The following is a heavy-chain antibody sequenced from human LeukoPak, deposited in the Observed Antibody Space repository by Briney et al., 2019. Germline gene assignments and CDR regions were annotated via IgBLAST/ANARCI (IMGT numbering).Heavy chain of an antibody. CDR1: GGSISSYY. V-gene: IGHV4-59*01. Sequence: SETLSLTCTVSGGSISSYYWSWIRQPPGKGLEWIGSISYSGNTNYNPSLKSRVTISVDTSKNQFSLKLSSVTAADTAVYYCATHCSSTSCYSTRFDYWGQGTLVTVSS. CDR2: ISYSGNT. J-gene: IGHJ4*02. CDR3: ATHCSSTSCYSTRFDY. D-gene: IGHD2-2*01.